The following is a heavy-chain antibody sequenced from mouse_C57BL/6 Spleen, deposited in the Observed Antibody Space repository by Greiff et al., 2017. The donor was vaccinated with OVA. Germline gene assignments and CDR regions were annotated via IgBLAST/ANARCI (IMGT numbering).Heavy chain of an antibody. J-gene: IGHJ2*01. CDR1: GYTFTSYW. D-gene: IGHD1-1*01. V-gene: IGHV1-59*01. CDR2: IDPSDSYT. Sequence: VKLQQSGAELVKPGASVKISCKASGYTFTSYWMHWVKQRPGQGLEWIGVIDPSDSYTNYNQKFKGKATLTVDTSSSTAYMQLSSLTSEDSAVYYCAMELLRDYWGQGTTLTVSS. CDR3: AMELLRDY.